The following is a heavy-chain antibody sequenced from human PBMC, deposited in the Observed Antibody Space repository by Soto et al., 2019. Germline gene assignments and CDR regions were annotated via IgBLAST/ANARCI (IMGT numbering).Heavy chain of an antibody. D-gene: IGHD5-18*01. CDR1: GFTFSSYG. CDR2: IWYDGSNK. Sequence: GGSLRLSCAASGFTFSSYGMHWVRQAPGKGLEWVAVIWYDGSNKYYADSVKGRFTISRDNSKNTLYLQMNSLRAEDTAVYYCARDLGREYSYGNFDYWGQGTLVTVPS. CDR3: ARDLGREYSYGNFDY. J-gene: IGHJ4*02. V-gene: IGHV3-33*01.